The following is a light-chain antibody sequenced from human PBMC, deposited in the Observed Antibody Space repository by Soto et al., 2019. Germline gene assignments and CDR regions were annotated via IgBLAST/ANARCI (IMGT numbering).Light chain of an antibody. CDR2: EVT. Sequence: QSALTQPASVSGSPGQSITISFTGARSDVGDSNYVSWYQQHPGKAPKLRLYEVTNRTSGVYSRFSGSKSGNTAYLTISGLQAEDGADYYSRSSSSIRSRYELVGRGTMVTVL. V-gene: IGLV2-14*01. CDR1: RSDVGDSNY. CDR3: RSSSSIRSRYEL. J-gene: IGLJ2*01.